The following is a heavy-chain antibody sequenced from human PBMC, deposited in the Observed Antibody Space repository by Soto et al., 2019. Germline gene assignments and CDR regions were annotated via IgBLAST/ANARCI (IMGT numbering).Heavy chain of an antibody. J-gene: IGHJ6*02. V-gene: IGHV5-10-1*01. CDR3: AXQPIVVVPAAYYYGMDV. Sequence: GESLKISCRGSGYSLTIYWISWVRQMPGKGLEWMGRIDPSDSYTNYSPSFQGHVTISADKSISTAYLQWSSLKASDTAMYYCAXQPIVVVPAAYYYGMDVWGQGTTVTVSS. D-gene: IGHD2-2*01. CDR1: GYSLTIYW. CDR2: IDPSDSYT.